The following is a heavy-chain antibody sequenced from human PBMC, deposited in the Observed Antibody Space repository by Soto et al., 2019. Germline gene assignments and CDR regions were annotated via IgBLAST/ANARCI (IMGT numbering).Heavy chain of an antibody. Sequence: GGSLRLSCAASGFTSSSYGMHWVRQAPGKGLEWVAVIWYDGSNKYYADSVKGRFTISRDNSKNTLYLQMNSLRAEDTAVYYCARDRGYSSSWGNFDYWGQGTLVTVSS. V-gene: IGHV3-33*01. J-gene: IGHJ4*02. CDR2: IWYDGSNK. D-gene: IGHD6-13*01. CDR3: ARDRGYSSSWGNFDY. CDR1: GFTSSSYG.